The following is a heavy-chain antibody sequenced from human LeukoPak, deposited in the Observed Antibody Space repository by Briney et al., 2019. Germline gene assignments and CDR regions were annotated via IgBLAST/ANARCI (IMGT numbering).Heavy chain of an antibody. V-gene: IGHV3-23*01. D-gene: IGHD2-2*01. CDR2: ISGSGGST. J-gene: IGHJ5*02. Sequence: GGSLRLSCAASGFTFSSYAMSWVRQAPGKGLEWVSAISGSGGSTYCADSVKGRFTISRDNSKNTLYLQMNSLRAEDTAVYYCAKGAVVVPAARGRDWFDPWGQGTLVTVSS. CDR1: GFTFSSYA. CDR3: AKGAVVVPAARGRDWFDP.